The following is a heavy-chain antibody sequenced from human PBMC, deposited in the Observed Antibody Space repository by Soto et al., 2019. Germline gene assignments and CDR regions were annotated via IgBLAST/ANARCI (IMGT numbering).Heavy chain of an antibody. D-gene: IGHD3-3*01. Sequence: ASVKVSCKASGYFFTSYGISWVRQAPGQGLEWMGWISPYNGNTKNAQNFQGRVTMTTDTSTYTAYMEVRRLRSDDSAVYYCARDFGSDLSAPGTVFDYWGQGTRVTVSS. CDR3: ARDFGSDLSAPGTVFDY. V-gene: IGHV1-18*04. CDR1: GYFFTSYG. CDR2: ISPYNGNT. J-gene: IGHJ4*02.